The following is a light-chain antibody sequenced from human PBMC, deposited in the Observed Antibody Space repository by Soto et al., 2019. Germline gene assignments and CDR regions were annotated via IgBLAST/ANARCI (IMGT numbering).Light chain of an antibody. Sequence: DIQMTQSPSSLSASVGDRVTITCQASQDITNYLNWYQQKPGKAPRLLLYDASSLQSGVPSRFSGSGSGTDFTLTISSLQPEDFATYYCQQSYSTPITFGQGTRREIK. CDR3: QQSYSTPIT. V-gene: IGKV1-39*01. J-gene: IGKJ5*01. CDR2: DAS. CDR1: QDITNY.